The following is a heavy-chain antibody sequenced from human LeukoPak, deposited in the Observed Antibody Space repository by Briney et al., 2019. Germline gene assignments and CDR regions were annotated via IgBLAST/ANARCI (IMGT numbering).Heavy chain of an antibody. CDR1: GYTFTGYY. D-gene: IGHD6-13*01. CDR2: MNPNSGNT. CDR3: ARLYSSSWFYYYYGMDV. J-gene: IGHJ6*02. Sequence: ASVKVSCKASGYTFTGYYMHWVRQAPGQGLEWMGWMNPNSGNTGYAQKFQGRVTMTRNTSISTAYMELSSLRSEDTAVYYCARLYSSSWFYYYYGMDVWGQGTTVTVSS. V-gene: IGHV1-8*02.